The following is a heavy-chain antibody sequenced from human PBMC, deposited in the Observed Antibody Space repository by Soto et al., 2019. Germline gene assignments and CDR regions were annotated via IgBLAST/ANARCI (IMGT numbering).Heavy chain of an antibody. Sequence: QVQLVQSGAEVRKPGSSVKVSCKASGGTFSRHAISWVRQAPGQGLEWMGGIIPIFGTANHAQKFQGRVTIIADDSRSTVYMELSSLRSEDTAMYYCARGWGYDSNDYYYAYWGQGTLVIVSS. CDR3: ARGWGYDSNDYYYAY. J-gene: IGHJ4*02. V-gene: IGHV1-69*01. CDR2: IIPIFGTA. D-gene: IGHD3-22*01. CDR1: GGTFSRHA.